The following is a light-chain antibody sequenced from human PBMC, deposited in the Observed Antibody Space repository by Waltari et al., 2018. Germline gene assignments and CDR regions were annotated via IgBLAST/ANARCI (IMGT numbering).Light chain of an antibody. V-gene: IGKV3-15*01. CDR3: QQYNNWPFLT. J-gene: IGKJ3*01. CDR2: GGS. CDR1: QSIASN. Sequence: EIVLTQSPATLSVSPGEGATLSCRASQSIASNLAWYQQKPGQSPRLLIYGGSTRASDTPARFSGSGSGTDFTLSVSGLQSEDSAVYYCQQYNNWPFLTFGPGTKLEIK.